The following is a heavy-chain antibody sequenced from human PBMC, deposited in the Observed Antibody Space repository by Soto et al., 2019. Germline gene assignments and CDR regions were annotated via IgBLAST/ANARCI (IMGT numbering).Heavy chain of an antibody. V-gene: IGHV1-18*04. CDR2: ISAYNGNT. D-gene: IGHD3-10*01. J-gene: IGHJ6*02. Sequence: ASVKVSCKASGYTFTSYGISWVRQAPGQGLEWMGWISAYNGNTNYAQKLQGRVTMTTDTSASTAYMELSRLRSDDTAVYYCARGGSLWFGELSAYYYGMDVWDQGTTVTVSS. CDR3: ARGGSLWFGELSAYYYGMDV. CDR1: GYTFTSYG.